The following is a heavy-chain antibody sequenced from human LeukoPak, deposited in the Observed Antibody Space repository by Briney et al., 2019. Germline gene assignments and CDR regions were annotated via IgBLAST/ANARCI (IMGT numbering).Heavy chain of an antibody. V-gene: IGHV3-49*04. Sequence: GGSLRLSCTASGFTFGDYAMSWVRQAPGKGLEWVGFIRSKPYGGTTQYAASVKGRFTIARDDSKNIAYLQMDSLKTEDTGVYYCTLHNVKVILTGYSPNWFDPWGQGTHVTVSS. J-gene: IGHJ5*02. CDR2: IRSKPYGGTT. D-gene: IGHD3-9*01. CDR3: TLHNVKVILTGYSPNWFDP. CDR1: GFTFGDYA.